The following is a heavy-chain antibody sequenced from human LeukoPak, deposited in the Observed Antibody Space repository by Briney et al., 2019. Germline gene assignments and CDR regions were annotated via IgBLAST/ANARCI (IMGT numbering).Heavy chain of an antibody. CDR1: GGSISSYY. CDR3: AREGEMATINY. V-gene: IGHV4-59*01. CDR2: IYYSGST. J-gene: IGHJ4*02. Sequence: SETLSLTCTVSGGSISSYYWSWIRQPPGKGLEWIGYIYYSGSTNYNPSLKSRVTISVDTSKNQFSLKLSSVTAADTAVYYCAREGEMATINYWGQGTLVTVSS. D-gene: IGHD5-24*01.